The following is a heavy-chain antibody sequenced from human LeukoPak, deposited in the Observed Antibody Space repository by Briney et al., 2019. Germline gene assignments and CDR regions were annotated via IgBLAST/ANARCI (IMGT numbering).Heavy chain of an antibody. J-gene: IGHJ4*02. D-gene: IGHD6-19*01. CDR2: IDSSGNT. CDR3: TRDRGQWLVDY. V-gene: IGHV4-39*07. CDR1: GGSISSSSYY. Sequence: SETLSLTCTVSGGSISSSSYYWGWIRQPPGKGLEYFASIDSSGNTYYNPSLQSRVTISADTSKNQFSLMLSSVTAADTAVYYCTRDRGQWLVDYWGQGTLVTASS.